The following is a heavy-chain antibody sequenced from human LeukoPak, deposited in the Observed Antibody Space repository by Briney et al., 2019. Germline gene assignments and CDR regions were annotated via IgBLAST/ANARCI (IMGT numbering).Heavy chain of an antibody. CDR2: ISSSSSYI. CDR3: AKDRMVATPSYYFDY. V-gene: IGHV3-21*01. Sequence: GGSLRLSCAASGFTFSSYNMNWVRQAPGKGLEWVSSISSSSSYIYYADSVKGRFTISRDNSKNTLYLQMNSLRAEDTAVYHCAKDRMVATPSYYFDYWGQGTLVTVSS. J-gene: IGHJ4*02. D-gene: IGHD5-12*01. CDR1: GFTFSSYN.